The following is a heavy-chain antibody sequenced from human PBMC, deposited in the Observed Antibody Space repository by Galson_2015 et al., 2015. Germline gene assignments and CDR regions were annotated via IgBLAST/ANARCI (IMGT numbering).Heavy chain of an antibody. CDR1: GFTFSSYA. V-gene: IGHV3-30-3*01. Sequence: SLRLSCAASGFTFSSYAMHWVRQAPGKGLEWVAVISYDGSNKHYADSVKGRFTISRDNSKNTLYLQMNSLRAEDTAVYYCARARYYDFWSGYPDHWGQGTLVTVSS. D-gene: IGHD3-3*01. J-gene: IGHJ4*02. CDR2: ISYDGSNK. CDR3: ARARYYDFWSGYPDH.